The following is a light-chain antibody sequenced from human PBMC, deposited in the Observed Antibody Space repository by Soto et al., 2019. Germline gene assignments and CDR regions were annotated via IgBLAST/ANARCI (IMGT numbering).Light chain of an antibody. V-gene: IGKV3-15*01. J-gene: IGKJ4*01. CDR1: QSVSSN. Sequence: EIVMTQSPATLSVSPGERATLSCRASQSVSSNLAWYQQKPGQAPRLLIYGASTRATGIPARFSGSGSGTEFTLTISSLQAEEFAVYYCQQYNNWPGTFGGGTKVESK. CDR2: GAS. CDR3: QQYNNWPGT.